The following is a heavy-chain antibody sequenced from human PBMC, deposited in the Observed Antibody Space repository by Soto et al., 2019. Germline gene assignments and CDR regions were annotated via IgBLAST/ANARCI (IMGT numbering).Heavy chain of an antibody. CDR1: GGSINSGTYS. J-gene: IGHJ6*02. CDR3: ARVSGSYYYGMDV. CDR2: IYHSGST. V-gene: IGHV4-39*07. D-gene: IGHD1-26*01. Sequence: SETLSLTCAVSGGSINSGTYSWGWIRQPPGKGLEDIGTIYHSGSTNYNPSLKSRVTISVDKSKNQFSLKLSSVTAADTAVYYCARVSGSYYYGMDVWGQGTTVTVSS.